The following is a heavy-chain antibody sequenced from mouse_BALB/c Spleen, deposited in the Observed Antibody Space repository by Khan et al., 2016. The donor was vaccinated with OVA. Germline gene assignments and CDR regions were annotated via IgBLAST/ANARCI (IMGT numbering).Heavy chain of an antibody. CDR2: IWSDGST. V-gene: IGHV2-6-1*01. D-gene: IGHD2-10*01. J-gene: IGHJ4*01. CDR3: ARQPYYHYNVMDY. Sequence: QVQLKESGPGLVAPSQSLSITCTISGFSLTNYGVHWVRQPPGKGLEWLVVIWSDGSTTYNSALKSRLTITKDNSKSQVFLKMTSLQTYDTSIYFCARQPYYHYNVMDYWGQGTSVTVSS. CDR1: GFSLTNYG.